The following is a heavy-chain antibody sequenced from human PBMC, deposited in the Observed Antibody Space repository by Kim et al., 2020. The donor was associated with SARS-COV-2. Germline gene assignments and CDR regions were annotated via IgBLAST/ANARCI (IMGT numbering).Heavy chain of an antibody. D-gene: IGHD3-16*01. Sequence: YVDAVRGRFTISKDNAKNPVVLQMSSLRVEDTAVYYCARDNYGDYPDWGQGTLVTVSS. V-gene: IGHV3-7*01. J-gene: IGHJ4*02. CDR3: ARDNYGDYPD.